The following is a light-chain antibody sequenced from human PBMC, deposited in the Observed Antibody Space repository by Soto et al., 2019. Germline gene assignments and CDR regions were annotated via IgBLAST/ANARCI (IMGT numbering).Light chain of an antibody. CDR3: QQYGSSPLT. CDR1: QSVSSNS. Sequence: EIVLTQSPDTLSLSPGERATLSCGASQSVSSNSLAWYQQKPGLAPRLLIYDASTRATGIPDRFSGGGSGTDFTLTITRLEPEDFAVYYCQQYGSSPLTFGGGTKVAIK. CDR2: DAS. V-gene: IGKV3D-20*01. J-gene: IGKJ4*01.